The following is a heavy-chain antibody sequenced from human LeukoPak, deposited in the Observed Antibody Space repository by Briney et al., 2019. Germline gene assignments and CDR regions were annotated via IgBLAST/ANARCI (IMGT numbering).Heavy chain of an antibody. CDR1: GGSVSTYY. Sequence: SETLSLTCTVSGGSVSTYYWNWIRQPPGKGLEWIGYIYYSGSTNYNPSLKSRLTISVDTSNNQFSLKLSSVTAADTTVNYCATTSGYCSGGNCYSAFDYWGQGTLVTVSS. D-gene: IGHD2-15*01. CDR3: ATTSGYCSGGNCYSAFDY. J-gene: IGHJ4*02. V-gene: IGHV4-59*02. CDR2: IYYSGST.